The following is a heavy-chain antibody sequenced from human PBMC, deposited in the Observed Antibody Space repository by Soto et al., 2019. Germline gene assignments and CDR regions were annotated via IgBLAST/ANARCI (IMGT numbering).Heavy chain of an antibody. CDR2: ISGTAHAS. D-gene: IGHD3-3*02. J-gene: IGHJ4*02. Sequence: EVQLLESGGGLVQPGGSLRISCAASGFDFSNYGMSWVRQALGKGLEWVSAISGTAHASYYAASVKGRFTISRDNSKNTLYLHMNSLRVEDTAVYFCVKDAPQPFSDWGQGTLVTVSS. V-gene: IGHV3-23*01. CDR3: VKDAPQPFSD. CDR1: GFDFSNYG.